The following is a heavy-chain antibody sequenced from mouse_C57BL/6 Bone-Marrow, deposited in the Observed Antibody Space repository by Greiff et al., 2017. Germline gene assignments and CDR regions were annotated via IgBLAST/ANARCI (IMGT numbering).Heavy chain of an antibody. CDR2: ISSCGSYT. CDR1: GFTFSSYG. D-gene: IGHD4-1*01. J-gene: IGHJ4*01. Sequence: QVVESGGDLVKPGGSLKLSCAASGFTFSSYGMSWVRQTPDKRLEWVATISSCGSYTYYPDSVKGRFTISRDNAKNTLYLQMSSLKSEDTAMYYCATTVLAGAMDYWGQGTSVTVSA. CDR3: ATTVLAGAMDY. V-gene: IGHV5-6*01.